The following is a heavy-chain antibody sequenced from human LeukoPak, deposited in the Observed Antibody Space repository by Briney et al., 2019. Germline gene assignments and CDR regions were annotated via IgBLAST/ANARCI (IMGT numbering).Heavy chain of an antibody. CDR3: AREPPSKDGGYHAPFDY. V-gene: IGHV1-69*04. D-gene: IGHD5-12*01. Sequence: EGSVKLSCTASGGTFSSYAISWVRQAPGQGLEWMGRIIPILGIANYAQKFQGRFTITADKSTSTAYMELSSLRSEDTAVYYCAREPPSKDGGYHAPFDYWGQGTLVTVSS. J-gene: IGHJ4*02. CDR2: IIPILGIA. CDR1: GGTFSSYA.